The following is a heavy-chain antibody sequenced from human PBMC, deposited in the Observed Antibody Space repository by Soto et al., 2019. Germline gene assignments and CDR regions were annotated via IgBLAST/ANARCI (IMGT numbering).Heavy chain of an antibody. Sequence: GASVKVSCKASGYTFTSYGISWVRQAPGQGLEWMGWISAYNGNTNYAQKLQGRVTMTRDKSISTAYMELSRLRSEDTAVYYCASLGGIAAAEDYWGQGTLVTVSS. V-gene: IGHV1-18*01. CDR3: ASLGGIAAAEDY. CDR2: ISAYNGNT. D-gene: IGHD6-13*01. J-gene: IGHJ4*01. CDR1: GYTFTSYG.